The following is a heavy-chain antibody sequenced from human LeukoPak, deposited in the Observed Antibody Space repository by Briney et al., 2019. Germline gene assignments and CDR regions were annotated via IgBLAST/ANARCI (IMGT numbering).Heavy chain of an antibody. V-gene: IGHV3-64*01. D-gene: IGHD3-10*01. J-gene: IGHJ4*02. CDR2: ISSNGGST. CDR3: ARGDYGSGSYFSDY. CDR1: GFTFSSYA. Sequence: GGSLRLSYAASGFTFSSYAMHWVRQAPGKGLEYVSAISSNGGSTYYAKSVKGRFTISRDNSKNTLYLQMGSLRAEDMAVYYCARGDYGSGSYFSDYWGQGPLVTVSS.